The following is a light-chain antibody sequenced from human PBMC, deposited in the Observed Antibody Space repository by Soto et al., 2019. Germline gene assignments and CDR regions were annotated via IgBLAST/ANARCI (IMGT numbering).Light chain of an antibody. CDR2: DNN. CDR1: SSNIGNNY. V-gene: IGLV1-51*01. Sequence: QSVLTQPPSGSAAPGQKVTISCSGSSSNIGNNYVSWYQQLPGTAPKPLIYDNNKRPSGIPDRFSGSKSGTSATMGITGLQTGDEADYYCGTWDSSLSAYVFGTGTKLTVL. CDR3: GTWDSSLSAYV. J-gene: IGLJ1*01.